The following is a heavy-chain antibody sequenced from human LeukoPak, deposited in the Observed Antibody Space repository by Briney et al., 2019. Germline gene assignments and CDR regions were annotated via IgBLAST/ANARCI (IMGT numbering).Heavy chain of an antibody. D-gene: IGHD7-27*01. CDR2: INPNSVGT. CDR3: ARDILTDDAFDI. CDR1: GYTFTGYF. Sequence: ASVKVPCKASGYTFTGYFMHWVRQAPGQGLEWIGWINPNSVGTNYAQTFQGRVTITRDTSIRTAYMELSRLTSDDTAVYYCARDILTDDAFDIWGEGTMVTVSS. V-gene: IGHV1-2*02. J-gene: IGHJ3*02.